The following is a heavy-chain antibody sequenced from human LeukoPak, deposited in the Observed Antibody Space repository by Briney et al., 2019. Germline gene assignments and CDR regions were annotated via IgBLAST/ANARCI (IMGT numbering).Heavy chain of an antibody. CDR3: ARAGTAMEDY. V-gene: IGHV4-30-2*01. CDR2: IYHSGST. D-gene: IGHD5-18*01. J-gene: IGHJ4*02. CDR1: GGSISSGGYY. Sequence: TASETLSLTCTVSGGSISSGGYYWSWIRQPPGKGLEWIGYIYHSGSTYYNPSLKSRVTISVDRSKNQFSLKLSSVTAADTAVYYCARAGTAMEDYWGQGTLVTVSS.